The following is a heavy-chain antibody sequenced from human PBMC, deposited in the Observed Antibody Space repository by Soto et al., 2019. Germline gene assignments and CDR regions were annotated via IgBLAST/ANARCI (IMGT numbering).Heavy chain of an antibody. CDR2: ISAYNGNT. CDR1: GYTFTSYG. CDR3: ARDPPGVEWLNIKPVHPFPTYYYYGMDV. Sequence: QVQLVQSGAEVKKPGASVKVSCKASGYTFTSYGISWVRQAPGQGLEWMGWISAYNGNTNYAQKHQGRVTMTTDTSTSTAYMELRSLRSDDKAVYYCARDPPGVEWLNIKPVHPFPTYYYYGMDVWGQGTTVTVSS. D-gene: IGHD3-3*01. V-gene: IGHV1-18*01. J-gene: IGHJ6*02.